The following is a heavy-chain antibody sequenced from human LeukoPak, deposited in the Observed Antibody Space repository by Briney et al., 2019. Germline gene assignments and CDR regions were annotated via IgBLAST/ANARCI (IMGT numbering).Heavy chain of an antibody. CDR2: INWNGAST. CDR3: ARAVCPTIKFCDSSYFMDV. V-gene: IGHV3-20*04. D-gene: IGHD6-6*01. J-gene: IGHJ6*03. Sequence: AGGSLRLSCAASGFSFDDLGMTWVRQVPGKGLEWVAGINWNGASTGYADSVRGRFTISRDNAKNSLYLQMNSLRAEDTALYYCARAVCPTIKFCDSSYFMDVWGKGITVNVS. CDR1: GFSFDDLG.